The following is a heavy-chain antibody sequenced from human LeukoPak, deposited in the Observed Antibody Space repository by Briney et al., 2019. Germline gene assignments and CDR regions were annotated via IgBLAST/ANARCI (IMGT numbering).Heavy chain of an antibody. CDR3: ARDGMVRGVIIWDAFDI. CDR2: ISSSSSTI. J-gene: IGHJ3*02. CDR1: GLTFSSYS. D-gene: IGHD3-10*01. Sequence: GGSLRLSCAASGLTFSSYSMNWVRQAPGKGLEWVSYISSSSSTIYYADSVKGRFTISRDNAKNSLYLQMNSLRDEDTAVYYCARDGMVRGVIIWDAFDIWGQGTMVTVSS. V-gene: IGHV3-48*02.